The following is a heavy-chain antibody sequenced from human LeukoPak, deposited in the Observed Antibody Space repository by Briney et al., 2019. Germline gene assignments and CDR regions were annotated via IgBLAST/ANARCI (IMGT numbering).Heavy chain of an antibody. J-gene: IGHJ4*02. CDR2: IKQDVSEK. Sequence: GGSLRLSCAASGFTFSSYWMRRVRQAPGKGLERVANIKQDVSEKYYVDSVKGRFTTSRDNAKNSQYLQMSSLRAEDTAVYYCVRGDGYNGFDYWGQGTLVTVSS. V-gene: IGHV3-7*05. CDR3: VRGDGYNGFDY. D-gene: IGHD5-24*01. CDR1: GFTFSSYW.